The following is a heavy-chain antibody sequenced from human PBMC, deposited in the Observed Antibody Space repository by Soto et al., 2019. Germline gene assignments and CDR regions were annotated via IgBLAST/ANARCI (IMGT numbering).Heavy chain of an antibody. CDR3: ADIAAAGTGKFDP. V-gene: IGHV1-69*13. Sequence: SVKVSCKASGGTLSSYAISWVRQAPGQGLEWMGGIIPIFGTANYAQKFQGRVTITADESTSTAYMELSSLRSEDTAVYYCADIAAAGTGKFDPWGQGTLVTVSS. CDR1: GGTLSSYA. D-gene: IGHD6-13*01. CDR2: IIPIFGTA. J-gene: IGHJ5*02.